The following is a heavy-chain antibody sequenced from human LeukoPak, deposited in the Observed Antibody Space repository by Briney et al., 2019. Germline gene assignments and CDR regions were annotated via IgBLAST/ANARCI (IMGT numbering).Heavy chain of an antibody. CDR3: ARESYCSGGSCYLTASAY. CDR1: GYTFTSYY. J-gene: IGHJ4*02. Sequence: ASVKVSCKASGYTFTSYYMHWVRQAPGQGLEWMGWINPNSGGTNYAQKFQGRVTMTRDTSISTAYMELSRLRSDDTAMYYCARESYCSGGSCYLTASAYWGQGTQVTVSS. CDR2: INPNSGGT. D-gene: IGHD2-15*01. V-gene: IGHV1-2*02.